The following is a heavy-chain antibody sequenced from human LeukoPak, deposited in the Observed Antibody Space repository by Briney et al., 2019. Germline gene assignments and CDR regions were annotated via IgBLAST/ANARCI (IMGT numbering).Heavy chain of an antibody. CDR3: AKDSWSTPVVHCTLDY. J-gene: IGHJ4*02. CDR2: IRHDGSNK. CDR1: GFTFSSYG. V-gene: IGHV3-30*02. D-gene: IGHD4-23*01. Sequence: GGSLRLSCAASGFTFSSYGIHWVRQAPGKGLEWVSFIRHDGSNKYYADSVKGRFTISRDNSKNTLYLQMNSLRAEDTAVYYCAKDSWSTPVVHCTLDYWGQGTLVTVSS.